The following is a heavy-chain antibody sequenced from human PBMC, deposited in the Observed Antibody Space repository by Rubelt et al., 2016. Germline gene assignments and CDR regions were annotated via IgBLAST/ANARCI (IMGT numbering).Heavy chain of an antibody. J-gene: IGHJ4*02. Sequence: QVQLVQSGAEVKKPGASVKVSCKASGYTFTSYAIHWVRQAPGQRLEWMGWINAGNGNSKYSQEFQGRVTITRDTFASTAYMELSSLRSEDTAVYYCARDIYSGSDYGYWGQGTLVTVSS. V-gene: IGHV1-3*01. CDR1: GYTFTSYA. D-gene: IGHD1-26*01. CDR3: ARDIYSGSDYGY. CDR2: INAGNGNS.